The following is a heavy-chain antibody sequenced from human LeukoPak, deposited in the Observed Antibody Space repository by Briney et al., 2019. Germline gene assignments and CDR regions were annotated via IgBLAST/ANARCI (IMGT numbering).Heavy chain of an antibody. CDR2: ISYDGSNK. Sequence: GGSLRLSCVASGFTFSSYAMHWVRQAPGKGLEWVAVISYDGSNKYYADSVKGRFTISRDNSKNTLYLQMNSLRAEDTAVYYCARGSHYYDSSGYYFDYWGQGTLVTVSS. CDR3: ARGSHYYDSSGYYFDY. D-gene: IGHD3-22*01. J-gene: IGHJ4*02. V-gene: IGHV3-30-3*01. CDR1: GFTFSSYA.